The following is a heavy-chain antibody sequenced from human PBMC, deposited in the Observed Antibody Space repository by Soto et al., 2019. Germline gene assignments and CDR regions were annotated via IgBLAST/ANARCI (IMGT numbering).Heavy chain of an antibody. Sequence: GGSLRLSCAASGFTFSDYYMSWIRQAPGKGLEWVSYISSSSSYTNYADSVKGRFTISRDNAKNSLYLQMNSLRAEDTAVYYCARWGVVITPYYFDYWGQGTLVTASS. D-gene: IGHD3-3*01. CDR3: ARWGVVITPYYFDY. CDR2: ISSSSSYT. V-gene: IGHV3-11*06. J-gene: IGHJ4*02. CDR1: GFTFSDYY.